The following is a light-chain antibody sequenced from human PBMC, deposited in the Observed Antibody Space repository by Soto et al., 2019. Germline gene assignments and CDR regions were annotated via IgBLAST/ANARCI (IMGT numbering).Light chain of an antibody. CDR2: DAS. CDR3: QQRSNWPPRFT. Sequence: EIVLTQSPATLSLSPGERATLSCRASQSVSSYLAWYQQKPGQAPRLLIYDASNRATGIPARFSGSGSGTDFPFTIISLEPEDFAVYYCQQRSNWPPRFTFGPGTKVDIK. CDR1: QSVSSY. J-gene: IGKJ3*01. V-gene: IGKV3-11*01.